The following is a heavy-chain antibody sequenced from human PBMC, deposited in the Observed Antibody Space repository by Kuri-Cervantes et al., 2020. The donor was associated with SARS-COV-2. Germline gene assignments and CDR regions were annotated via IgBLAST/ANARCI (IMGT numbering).Heavy chain of an antibody. V-gene: IGHV3-21*01. CDR2: ISSSSSYI. CDR1: GFTFSSYS. Sequence: LSLTCAASGFTFSSYSMNWVRQAPGKGLEWVSSISSSSSYIYYADSVKGRFTISRDNAKNSLYLQMNSLRAEDTAVYYCASSYYYDSSGYIFDYWGQEPWSPSPQ. D-gene: IGHD3-22*01. J-gene: IGHJ4*01. CDR3: ASSYYYDSSGYIFDY.